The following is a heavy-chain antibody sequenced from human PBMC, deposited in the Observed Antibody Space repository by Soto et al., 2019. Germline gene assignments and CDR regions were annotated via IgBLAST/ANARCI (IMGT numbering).Heavy chain of an antibody. V-gene: IGHV4-31*03. D-gene: IGHD3-22*01. CDR3: ARGTMIVVDHDAFDI. Sequence: SETLSLTCTVSGDSIIRDSYYWNWIRQHPGKGLEWIGYIYYSGTTAYNPSLKTRVTISPDTSKNQFSLNLSSVTAADTAVYYCARGTMIVVDHDAFDIWGQGTMVTVSS. J-gene: IGHJ3*02. CDR2: IYYSGTT. CDR1: GDSIIRDSYY.